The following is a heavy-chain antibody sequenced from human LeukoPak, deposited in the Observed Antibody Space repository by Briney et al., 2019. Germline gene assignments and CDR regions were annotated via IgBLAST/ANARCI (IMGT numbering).Heavy chain of an antibody. CDR2: IYYSGST. D-gene: IGHD3/OR15-3a*01. CDR1: GGSISSSSYY. J-gene: IGHJ3*02. Sequence: SETLSLTCTVSGGSISSSSYYWGWIRQPPGKGLEWIGSIYYSGSTYYNPSLKSRVTISVDTSKNQFSLKLSSVTAADTAVYYCAREIDFDAFDIWGQGTMVTVSS. V-gene: IGHV4-39*07. CDR3: AREIDFDAFDI.